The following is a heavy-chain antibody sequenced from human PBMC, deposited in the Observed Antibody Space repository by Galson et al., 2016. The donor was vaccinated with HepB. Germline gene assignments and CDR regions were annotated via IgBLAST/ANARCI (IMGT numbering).Heavy chain of an antibody. CDR2: ITSSGST. J-gene: IGHJ4*02. CDR1: GDSINIARYY. D-gene: IGHD6-13*01. Sequence: SETLSLTCSVSGDSINIARYYWGWIRQSPTKGLEWIGTITSSGSTSYNPSLGSRVSISVDTSTNQLSLKLNSVTASDTALYYCVRDEYNISWYKYWGQGTLVTVSS. CDR3: VRDEYNISWYKY. V-gene: IGHV4-39*02.